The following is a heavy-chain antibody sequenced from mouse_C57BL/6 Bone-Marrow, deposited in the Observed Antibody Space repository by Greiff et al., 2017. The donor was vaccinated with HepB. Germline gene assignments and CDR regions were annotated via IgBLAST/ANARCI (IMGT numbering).Heavy chain of an antibody. CDR2: IWRGGST. J-gene: IGHJ4*01. D-gene: IGHD1-1*01. V-gene: IGHV2-5*01. CDR3: AKMGITTVVEGAMDY. Sequence: VQLQQSGPGLVQPSQSLSITCTVSGFSFTSYGVHWVRQSPGKGLEWLGVIWRGGSTDYNAAFMSRLSITKDNSKSQVFFKMNSLQADDTAIYYCAKMGITTVVEGAMDYWGQGTSVTVSS. CDR1: GFSFTSYG.